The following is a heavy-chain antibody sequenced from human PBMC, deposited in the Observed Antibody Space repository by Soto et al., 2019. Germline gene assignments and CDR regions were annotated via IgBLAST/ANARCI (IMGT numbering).Heavy chain of an antibody. D-gene: IGHD5-12*01. J-gene: IGHJ4*02. CDR1: GFTFDDYA. Sequence: GGSLRLSCAASGFTFDDYAMHWVRQAPGKGLEWVSGISWNSGSIGYADSVKGRFTISRDNAKNSLYLQMNSLRAEDTALYYCAKLSGYDVGHFDYWGQGTLVTVSS. CDR2: ISWNSGSI. V-gene: IGHV3-9*01. CDR3: AKLSGYDVGHFDY.